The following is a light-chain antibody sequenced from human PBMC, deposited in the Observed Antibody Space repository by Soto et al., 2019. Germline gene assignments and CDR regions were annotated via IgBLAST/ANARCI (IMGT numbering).Light chain of an antibody. Sequence: DIQMTQSPSSLSASVGDRVTITCRASENINKYLNWYQHKPGRAPRLLIYAAANLQGGVPSRFSGSGPGTDFTLTISSLQPEDFATYYCQQSHSTLSVNFGGGTKV. V-gene: IGKV1-39*01. CDR2: AAA. CDR1: ENINKY. J-gene: IGKJ4*01. CDR3: QQSHSTLSVN.